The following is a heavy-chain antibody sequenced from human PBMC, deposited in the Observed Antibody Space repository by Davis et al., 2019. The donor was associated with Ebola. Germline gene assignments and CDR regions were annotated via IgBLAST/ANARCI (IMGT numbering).Heavy chain of an antibody. CDR2: INHSGST. Sequence: SQTLSLTCGVYGGSFSGYYWSWIRQPPGKGLEWIGEINHSGSTNYNPSLKSRVTISVDTSKNQFSLKLSSVTAADTAVYYCARGHRYGSGDNWGQGTLVTVSS. V-gene: IGHV4-34*01. CDR1: GGSFSGYY. CDR3: ARGHRYGSGDN. D-gene: IGHD3-10*01. J-gene: IGHJ4*02.